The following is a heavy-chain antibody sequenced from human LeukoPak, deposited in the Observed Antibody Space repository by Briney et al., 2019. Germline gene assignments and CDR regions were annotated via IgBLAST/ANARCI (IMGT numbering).Heavy chain of an antibody. CDR1: GFTFDDYA. CDR2: ISWNSGSI. Sequence: GGSLRLSCAASGFTFDDYAMHWVRQAPGKGLEWVSGISWNSGSIGYADSVKGRFTISRDNAKNSLYLQMNSLRAEDTALYYCAKDRAYTVVQGSYFDYWGQGTLVTVSS. J-gene: IGHJ4*02. V-gene: IGHV3-9*01. CDR3: AKDRAYTVVQGSYFDY. D-gene: IGHD4-23*01.